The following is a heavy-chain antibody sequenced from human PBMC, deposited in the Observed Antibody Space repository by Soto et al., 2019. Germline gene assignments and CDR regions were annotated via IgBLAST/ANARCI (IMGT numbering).Heavy chain of an antibody. Sequence: EVQLVESGGDLVQPGGSLRLSCAASGFTVSNNYMTWVRQAPGKGLEWVSLRFTISRDNSKNTLYLQMNSLRAEDTAVYYCAVYAPRHWFDSWGQGTLVTVSS. V-gene: IGHV3-66*01. CDR1: GFTVSNNY. CDR3: AVYAPRHWFDS. D-gene: IGHD6-6*01. J-gene: IGHJ5*01.